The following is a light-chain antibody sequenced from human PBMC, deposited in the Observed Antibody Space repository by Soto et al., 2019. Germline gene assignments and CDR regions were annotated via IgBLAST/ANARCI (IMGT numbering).Light chain of an antibody. CDR1: SSNIGAGYD. Sequence: QSVLTQPPSVSGAPGQRVIIFCTGSSSNIGAGYDVHWHQQLPGTAPKLLIYGNSNRPSGVPDRFSGSKSGATASLAIKGLQAEDEGNYYCQSQDSSLSGSKVVFGGGTKLTVL. V-gene: IGLV1-40*01. CDR3: QSQDSSLSGSKVV. CDR2: GNS. J-gene: IGLJ2*01.